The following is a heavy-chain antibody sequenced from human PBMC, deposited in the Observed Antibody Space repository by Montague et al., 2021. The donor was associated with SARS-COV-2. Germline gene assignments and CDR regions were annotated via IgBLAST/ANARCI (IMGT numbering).Heavy chain of an antibody. J-gene: IGHJ3*02. CDR2: IDWDDDK. CDR1: GFSLSTSGMC. CDR3: ARIRAGSTYDAFDI. D-gene: IGHD3-10*01. Sequence: PALVKPTQTLTLTCTFSGFSLSTSGMCVSWIRQPPGKALEWLALIDWDDDKYYSTSLNTRLTISKDTSKNQVVLTMTNMDPVDAATYYCARIRAGSTYDAFDIWGQGTMVTVSS. V-gene: IGHV2-70*01.